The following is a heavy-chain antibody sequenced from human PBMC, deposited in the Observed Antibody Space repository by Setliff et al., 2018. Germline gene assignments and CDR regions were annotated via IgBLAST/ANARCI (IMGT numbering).Heavy chain of an antibody. CDR2: IWFDGSQE. Sequence: GSLRLSCAASGFTFTNYDMHWVRQAPGKGLEWVAIIWFDGSQEYYADSVRGRFTISRDASKNTLFLQMNSLRAEDTALYYCVRERAYSGTYFFDYWGRGTMVTVSS. CDR3: VRERAYSGTYFFDY. D-gene: IGHD1-26*01. CDR1: GFTFTNYD. V-gene: IGHV3-33*01. J-gene: IGHJ4*02.